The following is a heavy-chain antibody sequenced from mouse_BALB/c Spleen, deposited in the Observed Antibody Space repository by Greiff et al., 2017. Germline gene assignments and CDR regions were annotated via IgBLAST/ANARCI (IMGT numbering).Heavy chain of an antibody. Sequence: VKLVESGGGLVQPGGSRKLSCAASGFTFSSFGMHWVRQAPEKGLEWVAYISSGSSTIYYADTVKGRFTISRDNPKNTLFLQMTSLRSEDTAMYYCARDGYYAMDYWGQGTSVTVSS. CDR2: ISSGSSTI. V-gene: IGHV5-17*02. CDR1: GFTFSSFG. J-gene: IGHJ4*01. D-gene: IGHD2-3*01. CDR3: ARDGYYAMDY.